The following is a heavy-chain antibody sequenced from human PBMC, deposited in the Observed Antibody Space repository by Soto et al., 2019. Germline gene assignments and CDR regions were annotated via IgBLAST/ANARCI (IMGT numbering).Heavy chain of an antibody. Sequence: GGSLRLSCAASGFTFSSYSMNWVRQAPGKGLEWVSSISSSSSYIYYADSVKGRFTISRDNAKNSLYLQMNSLRAEDTAVYYCARSPDLGATTKAGLLDYWGQGTLVTVSS. V-gene: IGHV3-21*01. J-gene: IGHJ4*02. CDR2: ISSSSSYI. D-gene: IGHD1-26*01. CDR1: GFTFSSYS. CDR3: ARSPDLGATTKAGLLDY.